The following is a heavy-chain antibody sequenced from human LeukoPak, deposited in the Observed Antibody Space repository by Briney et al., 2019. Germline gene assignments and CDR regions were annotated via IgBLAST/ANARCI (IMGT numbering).Heavy chain of an antibody. CDR1: GGSISSSSYY. D-gene: IGHD6-6*01. CDR3: ARDFSSSSTVYYYYYMDV. Sequence: SETLSLTCTVSGGSISSSSYYWGWVRQPPGKGLEWIGTISYSGTTYYSPSLKSRVTISLDTSKNQFSLKLSSVTAADTAIYYCARDFSSSSTVYYYYYMDVWGKGTTVTVSS. CDR2: ISYSGTT. J-gene: IGHJ6*03. V-gene: IGHV4-39*07.